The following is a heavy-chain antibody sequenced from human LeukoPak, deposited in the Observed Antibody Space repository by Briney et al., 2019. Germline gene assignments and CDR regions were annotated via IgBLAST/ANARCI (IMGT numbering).Heavy chain of an antibody. CDR3: ARDSDSGYGPFAP. D-gene: IGHD5-12*01. V-gene: IGHV3-53*01. CDR1: GFTVSNNY. J-gene: IGHJ5*02. CDR2: IHSGGTT. Sequence: PGGSLRLSCAASGFTVSNNYMSWVRQAPGKGLEWVSVIHSGGTTNYADSVQGRFTISRDNSKTTVCLHMNSLRAEDTAVYYCARDSDSGYGPFAPWGQGTLVTVSS.